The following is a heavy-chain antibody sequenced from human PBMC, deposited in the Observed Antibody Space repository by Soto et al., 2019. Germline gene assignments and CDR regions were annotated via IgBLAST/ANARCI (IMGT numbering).Heavy chain of an antibody. Sequence: QVQLVESGGGVVQPGRSLKLSCVASGFTLSNYALHWVRQAPGKGPEWMAFISNDGSNKLYADSVKGRFTISRDNSKNTLYLEMISLRPEDTAVFYCARAGGGYLDYWGQGTLVTVS. D-gene: IGHD3-22*01. J-gene: IGHJ4*02. CDR3: ARAGGGYLDY. V-gene: IGHV3-30*04. CDR1: GFTLSNYA. CDR2: ISNDGSNK.